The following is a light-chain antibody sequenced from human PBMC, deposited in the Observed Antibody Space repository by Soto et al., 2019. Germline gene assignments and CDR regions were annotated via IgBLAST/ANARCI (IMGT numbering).Light chain of an antibody. Sequence: EIVLTQSPSTLSLSPGERATLSCRASQSLSSTYLAWYQQKPGQAPRLLIYGASNRATGIPDRFSGSGSGTDFTLTISRLEPEDFAVYHCQHYGNSFGQGTKLEIK. CDR2: GAS. CDR3: QHYGNS. CDR1: QSLSSTY. V-gene: IGKV3-20*01. J-gene: IGKJ2*01.